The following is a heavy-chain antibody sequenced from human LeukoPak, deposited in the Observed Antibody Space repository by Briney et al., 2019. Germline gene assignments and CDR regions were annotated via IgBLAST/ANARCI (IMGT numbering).Heavy chain of an antibody. CDR1: GGSFSGYY. J-gene: IGHJ6*03. CDR3: ARGTYYYDSSGYYPYYYYYMDV. CDR2: INHSGST. V-gene: IGHV4-34*01. D-gene: IGHD3-22*01. Sequence: SETLSLTCAVYGGSFSGYYWSWIRQPPGKGLEWIGEINHSGSTNYNPSLKSRVTISVDTSKNQFSLKLSSVTAADTAVYYCARGTYYYDSSGYYPYYYYYMDVWGKGTTVTVSS.